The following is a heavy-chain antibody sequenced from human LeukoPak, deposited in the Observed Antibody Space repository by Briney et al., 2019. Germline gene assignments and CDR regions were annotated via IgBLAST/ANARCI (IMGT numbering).Heavy chain of an antibody. CDR2: LSGSGYST. Sequence: GGSLRLSCAASGFTFSSHALSWVRQAPGKGPEWVSSLSGSGYSTYYADSVKGRFTISRDNSKNTVYLQMNSLRAEDTAVYYCAKDPYGTRYFDYWGQGTLVTVSS. CDR1: GFTFSSHA. J-gene: IGHJ4*02. CDR3: AKDPYGTRYFDY. D-gene: IGHD2-2*01. V-gene: IGHV3-23*01.